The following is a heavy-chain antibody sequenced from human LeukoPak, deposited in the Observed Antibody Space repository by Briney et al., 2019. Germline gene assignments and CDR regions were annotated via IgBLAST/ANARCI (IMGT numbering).Heavy chain of an antibody. CDR1: GYTFTSYG. J-gene: IGHJ4*02. V-gene: IGHV1-18*01. D-gene: IGHD2-15*01. CDR2: ISAYNGNT. Sequence: GASVKVSCKASGYTFTSYGISWVRQTPGQGLERMGWISAYNGNTNYAQKLQGRVTMTTDTSTSTAYMELRSLRSDDTAVYYCARDEGYCSGGSCYHPYYFDYWGQGTLVTVSS. CDR3: ARDEGYCSGGSCYHPYYFDY.